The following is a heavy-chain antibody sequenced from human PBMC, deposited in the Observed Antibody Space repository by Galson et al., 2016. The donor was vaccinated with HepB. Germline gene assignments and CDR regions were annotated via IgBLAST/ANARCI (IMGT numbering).Heavy chain of an antibody. Sequence: GLEWLGEIYNTATTNNNPSLISRVTMSIDNSKNQFSLNLTSVTAADTAVYFCARLGTAATGRGFDIWGQGTTVTVSS. J-gene: IGHJ4*02. CDR2: IYNTATT. V-gene: IGHV4-4*01. CDR3: ARLGTAATGRGFDI. D-gene: IGHD1-1*01.